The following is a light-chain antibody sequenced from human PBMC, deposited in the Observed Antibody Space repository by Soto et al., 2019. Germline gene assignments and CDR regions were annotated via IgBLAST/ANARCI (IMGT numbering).Light chain of an antibody. J-gene: IGKJ5*01. CDR2: DAS. Sequence: DIQMTQSPSTLSASVGDTVTITCRASQSLDNWLAWYQQKPGKAPKLLIYDASTLQGGVPSRFSGSGSGTEFSLTISSLQSDDFATYYCQQCTLYPLSFGQGTRLEIK. V-gene: IGKV1-5*01. CDR1: QSLDNW. CDR3: QQCTLYPLS.